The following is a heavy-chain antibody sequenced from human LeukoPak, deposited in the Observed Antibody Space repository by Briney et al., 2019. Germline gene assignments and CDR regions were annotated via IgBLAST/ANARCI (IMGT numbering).Heavy chain of an antibody. J-gene: IGHJ5*02. V-gene: IGHV1-2*02. D-gene: IGHD2-15*01. CDR1: GYTFTSYD. CDR3: ARDERKSYCSGGSCYGGYNWFDP. CDR2: INPNSGGT. Sequence: ASVKVSCKASGYTFTSYDINWVRQAPGQGLEWMGWINPNSGGTNYAQKFQGRVTMTRDTSISTAYMELSRLRSDDTAVYYCARDERKSYCSGGSCYGGYNWFDPWGQGTLVTVSS.